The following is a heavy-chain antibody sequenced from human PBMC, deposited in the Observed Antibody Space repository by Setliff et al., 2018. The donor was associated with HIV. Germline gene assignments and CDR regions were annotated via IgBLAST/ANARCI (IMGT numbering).Heavy chain of an antibody. CDR3: ARTLDPGITMIVPLDY. CDR2: INTNTGNP. D-gene: IGHD3-22*01. CDR1: GYTFTSYA. V-gene: IGHV7-4-1*02. Sequence: WASVKVSCKASGYTFTSYAMNWVRQAPGQGLEWMGWINTNTGNPTYAQGFTGRFVFSLDTSVSTAYLQISSLKAEDTAVYYCARTLDPGITMIVPLDYWGQGTLVTVSS. J-gene: IGHJ4*02.